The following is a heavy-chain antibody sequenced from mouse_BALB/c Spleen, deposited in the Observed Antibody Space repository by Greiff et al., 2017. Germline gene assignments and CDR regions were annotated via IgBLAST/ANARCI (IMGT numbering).Heavy chain of an antibody. Sequence: QVQLKESGAELMKPGASVKISCKATGYTFSSYWIEWVKQRPGHGLEWIGEILPGSGSTNYNEKFKGKATFTADTSSNTAYMQLSSLTSEDSAVYYCARGGVLRRGYYCDYWGQGTTLTVSS. J-gene: IGHJ2*01. CDR3: ARGGVLRRGYYCDY. V-gene: IGHV1-9*01. D-gene: IGHD2-4*01. CDR1: GYTFSSYW. CDR2: ILPGSGST.